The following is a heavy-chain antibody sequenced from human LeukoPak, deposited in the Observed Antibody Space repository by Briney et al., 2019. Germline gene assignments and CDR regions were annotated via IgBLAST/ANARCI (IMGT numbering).Heavy chain of an antibody. CDR1: GFAFSTYS. J-gene: IGHJ4*02. CDR3: ASLTFYLDY. D-gene: IGHD3-16*01. Sequence: GGSLRLSCAASGFAFSTYSMNWVRQAPGKGLEWVSVIYSGGSTYYADSVKGRFTISRDNSKNTLYLQMNNLRAEDTAVYYCASLTFYLDYWGQGVLVTVSS. V-gene: IGHV3-66*01. CDR2: IYSGGST.